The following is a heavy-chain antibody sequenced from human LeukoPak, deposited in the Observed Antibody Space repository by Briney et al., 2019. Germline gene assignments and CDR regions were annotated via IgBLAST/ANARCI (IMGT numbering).Heavy chain of an antibody. CDR3: ASLPPVSYYDSSGPEYFQH. Sequence: GGSLRLSCAASGFTFSDYYMSWIRQAPGKGLEWVSYISSIGSTIYYADSVKGRFTISRDNAKNSLYLQMNSLSAEDTAVYYCASLPPVSYYDSSGPEYFQHWGQGTRVAVSS. J-gene: IGHJ1*01. CDR1: GFTFSDYY. V-gene: IGHV3-11*04. D-gene: IGHD3-22*01. CDR2: ISSIGSTI.